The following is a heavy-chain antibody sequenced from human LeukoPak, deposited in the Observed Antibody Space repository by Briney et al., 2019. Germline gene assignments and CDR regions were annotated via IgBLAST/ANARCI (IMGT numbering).Heavy chain of an antibody. J-gene: IGHJ5*02. CDR3: VKASSSSPQYNWFDA. D-gene: IGHD6-6*01. CDR1: GFTVSSNY. V-gene: IGHV3-53*01. CDR2: IYSGGST. Sequence: GGSLRLSCAASGFTVSSNYMSWVRQAPGKGLEWVSVIYSGGSTYYADSVKGRFTISRDNSKNTLYLQMNSLGAEDTALYYCVKASSSSPQYNWFDAWGQGTLVTVSS.